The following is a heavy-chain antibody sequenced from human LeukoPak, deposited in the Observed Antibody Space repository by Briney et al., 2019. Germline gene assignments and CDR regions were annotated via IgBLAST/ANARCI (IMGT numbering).Heavy chain of an antibody. V-gene: IGHV3-23*01. J-gene: IGHJ4*02. Sequence: GGSLRLSCAASVFTFSSYAMSWVREAPGKGLEWVSPISGSGGSTYYADSVKGRFTISRDNSKNTLYLQMNSLRAEDTAVYYCAKDRDDYYYDSSGFRWGQGTLVTVSS. D-gene: IGHD3-22*01. CDR1: VFTFSSYA. CDR3: AKDRDDYYYDSSGFR. CDR2: ISGSGGST.